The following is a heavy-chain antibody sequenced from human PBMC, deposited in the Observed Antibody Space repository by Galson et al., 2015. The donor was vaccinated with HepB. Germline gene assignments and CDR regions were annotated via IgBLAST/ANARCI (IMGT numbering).Heavy chain of an antibody. CDR2: INPNSGGT. Sequence: SVKVSCKASGYTFTGYYMHWVRQAPGQGLEWMGWINPNSGGTNYAQKFQGWVTMTRDTSISTAYMELSRLRSDDTAVYYCASATYYDFWSGYLDYYGMDVWGQGTTVTVSS. CDR1: GYTFTGYY. V-gene: IGHV1-2*04. J-gene: IGHJ6*02. CDR3: ASATYYDFWSGYLDYYGMDV. D-gene: IGHD3-3*01.